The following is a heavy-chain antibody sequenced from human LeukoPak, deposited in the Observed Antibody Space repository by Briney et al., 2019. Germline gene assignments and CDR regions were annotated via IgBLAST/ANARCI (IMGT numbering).Heavy chain of an antibody. Sequence: ASVKVSCKASGYTFTSYYMHWVRQAPGQGLEWMGIINPSGSSTSYAQKFQGRVTMTRDTSTSTVYMELSSLRSEDTAVYYCARDQRFYDFWSGYYGGDFDYWGQGTLVTVSS. CDR2: INPSGSST. CDR3: ARDQRFYDFWSGYYGGDFDY. J-gene: IGHJ4*02. D-gene: IGHD3-3*01. V-gene: IGHV1-46*01. CDR1: GYTFTSYY.